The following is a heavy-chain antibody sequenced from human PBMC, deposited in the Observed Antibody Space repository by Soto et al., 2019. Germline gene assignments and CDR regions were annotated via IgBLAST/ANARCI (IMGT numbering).Heavy chain of an antibody. D-gene: IGHD1-26*01. CDR3: ARGGSGSYYFDY. CDR2: ISSNGGST. J-gene: IGHJ4*02. CDR1: GFTFSSYA. Sequence: EVQLVESGGGLVQPGGSLRLSCAASGFTFSSYAMHWVRQAPGKGLEYVSAISSNGGSTYYANSVKGRFTISRDNSKNTLYLQMGSLRAEDMAMYYCARGGSGSYYFDYWGQGTLVTVSS. V-gene: IGHV3-64*01.